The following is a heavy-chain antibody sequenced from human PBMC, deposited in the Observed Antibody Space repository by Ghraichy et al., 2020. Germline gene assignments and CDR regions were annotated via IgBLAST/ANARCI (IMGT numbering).Heavy chain of an antibody. CDR2: IYTSGST. V-gene: IGHV4-61*02. J-gene: IGHJ4*02. Sequence: SETLSLTCTVSGGSISSGSYYWSWIRQPAGKGLEWIGRIYTSGSTNYNPSLKSRVTISVDTSKNQFSLKLSSVTAADTAVYYCARLGDGGYELSWGQGTLVTVSS. CDR3: ARLGDGGYELS. CDR1: GGSISSGSYY. D-gene: IGHD5-12*01.